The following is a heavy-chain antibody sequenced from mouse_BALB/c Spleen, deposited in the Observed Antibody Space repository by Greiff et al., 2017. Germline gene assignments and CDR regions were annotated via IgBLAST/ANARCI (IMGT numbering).Heavy chain of an antibody. J-gene: IGHJ4*01. V-gene: IGHV1-67*01. D-gene: IGHD2-1*01. CDR1: SYTFTDYA. Sequence: VQLQQSGPELVRPGVSVKISCKGSSYTFTDYAMHWVKQSHAKSLEWIGVISTYYGNTKYNQKFKGKATMTVDKSSSTAYMELARLTSEDSAVYYCARSKDGNYGAMDYWGQGTSVTVSS. CDR2: ISTYYGNT. CDR3: ARSKDGNYGAMDY.